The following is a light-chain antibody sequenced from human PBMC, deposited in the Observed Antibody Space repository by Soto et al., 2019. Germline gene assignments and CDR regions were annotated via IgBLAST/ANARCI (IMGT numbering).Light chain of an antibody. Sequence: EIVFTQSPRTLTLSPWERATLSCQASQSVSSSYLAWYQQKPGQAPRLLIYGASNRATGIPDRLSGSGSGTDFTLTISRLEPEDFALYYCQQYGASPITFGQGTRLEIK. V-gene: IGKV3-20*01. CDR2: GAS. CDR1: QSVSSSY. CDR3: QQYGASPIT. J-gene: IGKJ5*01.